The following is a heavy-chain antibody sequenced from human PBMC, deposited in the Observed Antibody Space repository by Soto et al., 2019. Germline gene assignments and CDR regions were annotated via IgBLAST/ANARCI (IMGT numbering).Heavy chain of an antibody. D-gene: IGHD3-3*01. CDR3: ARGVRVGDRRIWYFDL. CDR2: TYDSVNT. V-gene: IGHV4-31*03. Sequence: SETLSLTCSVSGGSIRTRTNYWSWIRQHPVKGPEWIASTYDSVNTYFNPSLESRTAISVDTFDDRFSLKVTSVTAADTAVYYCARGVRVGDRRIWYFDLWGRGTLVTVSS. CDR1: GGSIRTRTNY. J-gene: IGHJ2*01.